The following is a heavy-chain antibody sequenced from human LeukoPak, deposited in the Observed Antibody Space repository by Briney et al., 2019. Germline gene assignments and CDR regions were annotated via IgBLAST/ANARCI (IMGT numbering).Heavy chain of an antibody. CDR1: GFIFSSYD. J-gene: IGHJ3*02. D-gene: IGHD6-13*01. CDR3: ARDPETGYSSSWYAFDI. Sequence: PGGSLRLSCAASGFIFSSYDMHWVRQATGKGLEWVSAIGTAGDTYYPGSVKGRFTISRENAKNSLYLQMNSLRAEDTAVYYCARDPETGYSSSWYAFDIWGQGTMVTVSS. CDR2: IGTAGDT. V-gene: IGHV3-13*01.